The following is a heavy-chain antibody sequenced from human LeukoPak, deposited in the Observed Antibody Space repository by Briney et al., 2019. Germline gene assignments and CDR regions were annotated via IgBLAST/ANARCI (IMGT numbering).Heavy chain of an antibody. V-gene: IGHV4-34*01. CDR2: IKHSGST. J-gene: IGHJ4*02. Sequence: SETLSLTCAVYGGSFSGYYWSWLRQPPGKGLEWIGEIKHSGSTNYNPSLKSRVTISVDTSKNQFSLKLSSVTAADTAVYYCARGWRYYYGSGSYSPFDYWGQGTLVTVSS. CDR3: ARGWRYYYGSGSYSPFDY. D-gene: IGHD3-10*01. CDR1: GGSFSGYY.